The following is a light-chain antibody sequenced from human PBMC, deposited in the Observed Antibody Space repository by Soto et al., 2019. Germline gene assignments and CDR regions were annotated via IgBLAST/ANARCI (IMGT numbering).Light chain of an antibody. J-gene: IGLJ1*01. V-gene: IGLV1-51*01. CDR2: DDD. CDR1: SSNVGGNS. CDR3: GSWDRSLSAYG. Sequence: SVLTQPPSVSAAPGHNSNISCLGSSSNVGGNSVSWSRQLPGTAPKLLIYDDDKRPARIPYRFSGSKAGTSATLGITGFQTGDEVDYYCGSWDRSLSAYGSGTGTKVTVL.